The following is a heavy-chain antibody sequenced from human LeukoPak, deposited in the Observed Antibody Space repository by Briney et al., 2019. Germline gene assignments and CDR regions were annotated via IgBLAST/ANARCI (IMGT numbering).Heavy chain of an antibody. CDR2: INPNDGDT. D-gene: IGHD2-2*01. CDR3: ARANFLYCSSTTCLFDY. Sequence: KPGASVKVSCKASGYTFTDYYMHWVRQAPGQGFEWMGWINPNDGDTNYAQKFQGRVTMTRDTSLSTAHMEVSRLRSDDTAVYYCARANFLYCSSTTCLFDYWGQGTLVTVSS. V-gene: IGHV1-2*02. J-gene: IGHJ4*02. CDR1: GYTFTDYY.